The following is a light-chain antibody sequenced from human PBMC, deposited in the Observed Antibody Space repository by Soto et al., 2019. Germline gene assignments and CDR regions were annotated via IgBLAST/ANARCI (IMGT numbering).Light chain of an antibody. Sequence: QSVLTQPPSASGSPGQSVTISCTGTSSDIGGYNYVSWYQQHPGKAPKLIIYEVFKRPSGVPDRFSASKSGNTASLTVSRLQAEDEADYYCGSYAGSSNFDVFGTGTKLTVL. J-gene: IGLJ1*01. CDR3: GSYAGSSNFDV. V-gene: IGLV2-8*01. CDR1: SSDIGGYNY. CDR2: EVF.